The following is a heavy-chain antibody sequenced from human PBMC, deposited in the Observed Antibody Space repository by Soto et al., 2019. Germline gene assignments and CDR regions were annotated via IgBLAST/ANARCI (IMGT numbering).Heavy chain of an antibody. Sequence: TSETLSLTCTVSSGSISSTIYSWGWIRQPPGKTLEWIGTIYYHGNTYSNPSLKSRVTISVDTSNNQLSLKLRSVTAADTAVYYCARHDGFSSGWIFDYWGHGTLVTVSS. D-gene: IGHD6-19*01. V-gene: IGHV4-39*01. CDR1: SGSISSTIYS. CDR3: ARHDGFSSGWIFDY. J-gene: IGHJ4*01. CDR2: IYYHGNT.